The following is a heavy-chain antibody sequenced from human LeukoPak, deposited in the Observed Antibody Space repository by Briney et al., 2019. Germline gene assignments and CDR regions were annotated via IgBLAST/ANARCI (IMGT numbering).Heavy chain of an antibody. V-gene: IGHV4-39*01. CDR1: GGSISSSSYY. CDR2: IYYSGST. CDR3: ARLYCGGDCYPNKYFQH. J-gene: IGHJ1*01. Sequence: RSSETLSLTCTVSGGSISSSSYYWGWIRQPPGKGLEWIGSIYYSGSTYYNPPLKSRVTISVDTSKNQFTLKLSSVTAADTAVYYCARLYCGGDCYPNKYFQHWGQGTLVTVSS. D-gene: IGHD2-21*02.